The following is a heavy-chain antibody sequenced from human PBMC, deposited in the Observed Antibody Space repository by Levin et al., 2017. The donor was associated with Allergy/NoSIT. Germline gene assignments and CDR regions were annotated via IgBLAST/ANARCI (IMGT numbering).Heavy chain of an antibody. D-gene: IGHD5-18*01. J-gene: IGHJ4*02. CDR2: IDWDDDK. CDR1: GFLLSTSGTY. V-gene: IGHV2-70*17. Sequence: SGPTLVKPTQTLTLTCTFYGFLLSTSGTYVSWIRQPPGKALEWLAHIDWDDDKLYTTSLKTRLTIAKDTSKNQVVLTMTNMDPVDTATYYCARASSLETTMAYYFDYWGQGTLVTVSS. CDR3: ARASSLETTMAYYFDY.